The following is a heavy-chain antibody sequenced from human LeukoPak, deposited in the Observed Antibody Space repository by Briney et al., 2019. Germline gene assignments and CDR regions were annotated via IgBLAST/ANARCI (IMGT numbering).Heavy chain of an antibody. CDR1: GGSISSSNW. J-gene: IGHJ5*02. Sequence: SETLSLTCAVSGGSISSSNWWSWVRQPPGKGLEWIGEIYHSGSTNYNPSLKSRVTISVDKSKNQFSLKLSSVTAADTAVYYCARVGAPNYYGSGSYYQHWFDPWGQGTLVTVSS. CDR2: IYHSGST. CDR3: ARVGAPNYYGSGSYYQHWFDP. V-gene: IGHV4-4*02. D-gene: IGHD3-10*01.